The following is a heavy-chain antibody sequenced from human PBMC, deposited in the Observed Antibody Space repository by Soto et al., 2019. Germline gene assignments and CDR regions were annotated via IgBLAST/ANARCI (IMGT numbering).Heavy chain of an antibody. CDR2: IIPIFGTA. Sequence: QVQLVQSGAEVKKPGSSVKVSCKASGGTFSSYAISWVRQAPGQGLEWMGGIIPIFGTANYAQKFQGRVTITADKSTSTAYMELSSLRSEDTAVYYCARALGSYYDSSGYTNWFDPWGQGTLVTVSS. CDR1: GGTFSSYA. CDR3: ARALGSYYDSSGYTNWFDP. V-gene: IGHV1-69*06. J-gene: IGHJ5*02. D-gene: IGHD3-22*01.